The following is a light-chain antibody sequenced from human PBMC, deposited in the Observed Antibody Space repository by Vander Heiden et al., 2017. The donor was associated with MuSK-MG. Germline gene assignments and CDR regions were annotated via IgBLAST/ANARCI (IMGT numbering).Light chain of an antibody. CDR3: QQDDNLPLT. CDR1: QDISNY. CDR2: DAS. Sequence: DIQMTRSPSSMSASVGDRVTITCPASQDISNYLNWYQQKPGKAPKLLIYDASNLETGVPSRFSGSGSGTDFTFTISSLQPEDVATYYCQQDDNLPLTFGHGTKVDIK. J-gene: IGKJ3*01. V-gene: IGKV1-33*01.